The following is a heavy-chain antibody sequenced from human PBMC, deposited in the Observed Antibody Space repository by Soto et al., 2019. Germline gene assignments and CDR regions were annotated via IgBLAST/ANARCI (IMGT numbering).Heavy chain of an antibody. CDR2: INPNSGGT. CDR3: ARGKYSSGWYRVGDDAFEI. D-gene: IGHD6-19*01. V-gene: IGHV1-2*04. J-gene: IGHJ3*02. Sequence: ASVKVSCKASGYTFTGYYMHWVRQAPGQGLEWMGWINPNSGGTNYAQKFQGWVTMTRDTSISTAYMELSRLRSDDTAVYYCARGKYSSGWYRVGDDAFEIWGQGTMVTVSS. CDR1: GYTFTGYY.